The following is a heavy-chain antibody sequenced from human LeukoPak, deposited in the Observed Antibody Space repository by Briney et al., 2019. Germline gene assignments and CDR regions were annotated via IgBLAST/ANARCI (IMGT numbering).Heavy chain of an antibody. CDR3: AKDRLLNCRGDCYIFDY. Sequence: GGSLRLSCAASGFTFSSYAMHWVRQAPGKGLEWVAVISYDGSNKYYADSVKGRFSISRDNSKNTLYLQVNGLRTEDTAVYYCAKDRLLNCRGDCYIFDYWGQGTVVTVSS. CDR1: GFTFSSYA. V-gene: IGHV3-30*04. J-gene: IGHJ4*02. D-gene: IGHD2-21*02. CDR2: ISYDGSNK.